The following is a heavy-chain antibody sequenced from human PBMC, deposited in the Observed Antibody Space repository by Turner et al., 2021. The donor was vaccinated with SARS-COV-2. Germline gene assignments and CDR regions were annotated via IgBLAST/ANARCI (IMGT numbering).Heavy chain of an antibody. CDR3: ARARWDYYDSSGYYPDAFDI. CDR2: ISSISKYI. CDR1: AFTFSRHS. V-gene: IGHV3-21*01. J-gene: IGHJ3*02. Sequence: EVLLVASGGGLVKAGGCVRLSCAASAFTFSRHSMNWVRQAPGKGLECVSSISSISKYIYYADSVKGRFTISRDNAKNSLFLQMNSLRAEDTAVYYCARARWDYYDSSGYYPDAFDIGGQGTMVTVSS. D-gene: IGHD3-22*01.